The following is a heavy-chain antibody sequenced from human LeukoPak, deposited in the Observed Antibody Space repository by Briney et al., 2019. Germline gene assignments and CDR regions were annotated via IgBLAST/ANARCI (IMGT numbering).Heavy chain of an antibody. CDR2: IIPILGIA. Sequence: SSVKVSCKASGGTFSSYAISWVRQAPGQGLEWMGRIIPILGIANYAQKFQGRVTITADKSTSTAYMELSSLRSEDTAVYYCARAATQLRRSAFDIWGQGTMVTVSS. CDR1: GGTFSSYA. D-gene: IGHD1-7*01. V-gene: IGHV1-69*04. CDR3: ARAATQLRRSAFDI. J-gene: IGHJ3*02.